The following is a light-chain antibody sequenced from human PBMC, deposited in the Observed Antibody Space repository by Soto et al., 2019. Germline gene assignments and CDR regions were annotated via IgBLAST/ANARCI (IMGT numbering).Light chain of an antibody. CDR1: QSISSG. CDR3: QQYYSYSRT. Sequence: DIQMTQSPSTLSASVGDRVTITCRASQSISSGLAWYQQKPGKAPKLLIYKASRLQSGDPSRFSGSGSGTEFTLPVSSLQPDDFATYYCQQYYSYSRTFGQGTKLEIK. CDR2: KAS. V-gene: IGKV1-5*03. J-gene: IGKJ2*02.